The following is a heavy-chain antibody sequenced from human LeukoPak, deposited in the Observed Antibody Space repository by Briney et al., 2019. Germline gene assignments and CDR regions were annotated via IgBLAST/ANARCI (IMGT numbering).Heavy chain of an antibody. CDR3: ARRLTYDSRAYYCLDY. J-gene: IGHJ4*02. Sequence: GESLKISCKGSGYSFTSYWIAWVRQMPGKGLEWMGVIYPCDSNTKYSPSFQGQVTISADKSTSTAYLQWSSLKASDTAMYYCARRLTYDSRAYYCLDYWGQGTLVTVSS. D-gene: IGHD3-22*01. CDR2: IYPCDSNT. CDR1: GYSFTSYW. V-gene: IGHV5-51*01.